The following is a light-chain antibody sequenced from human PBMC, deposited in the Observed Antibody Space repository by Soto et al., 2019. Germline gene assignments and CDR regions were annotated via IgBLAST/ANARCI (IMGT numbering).Light chain of an antibody. CDR1: QDISTW. Sequence: DIQMTQSPSFVSASVGDRVTITCRASQDISTWLAWYQQKPGRAPNLLIYTASTLQSGVPSRFSGSGSGTXFXLTISSLQPEDFATYYCQQANRFPYTFGQGTKLEIK. CDR2: TAS. CDR3: QQANRFPYT. J-gene: IGKJ2*01. V-gene: IGKV1-12*01.